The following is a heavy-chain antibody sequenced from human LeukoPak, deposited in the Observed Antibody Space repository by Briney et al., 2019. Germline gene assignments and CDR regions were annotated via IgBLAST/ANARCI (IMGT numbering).Heavy chain of an antibody. J-gene: IGHJ4*02. CDR1: GYTFTSYD. D-gene: IGHD3-22*01. Sequence: ASVKVSCKASGYTFTSYDINWVRQATGQGLEWMGWMNPNSGNTGYAQKFQGRVTMTRNTSISTAYMELSSLRSEDTAVYYCARAIYYDSSGYYYYFDYWGQGTLVTVSS. CDR3: ARAIYYDSSGYYYYFDY. V-gene: IGHV1-8*01. CDR2: MNPNSGNT.